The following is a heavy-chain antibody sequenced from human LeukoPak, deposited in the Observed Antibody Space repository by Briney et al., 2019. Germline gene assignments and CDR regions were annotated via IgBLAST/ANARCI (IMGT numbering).Heavy chain of an antibody. CDR2: IYRDGRT. V-gene: IGHV3-66*04. J-gene: IGHJ4*02. CDR1: GSIVSSRH. CDR3: ARHDEGGH. Sequence: GGSLRLSCAVSGSIVSSRHMIWVRQAPGKGLEWVSTIYRDGRTFYADSVKGRFTISRDNSKNTLYLLMNSLRGEDTAVYYCARHDEGGHWGQGTLVTVSS.